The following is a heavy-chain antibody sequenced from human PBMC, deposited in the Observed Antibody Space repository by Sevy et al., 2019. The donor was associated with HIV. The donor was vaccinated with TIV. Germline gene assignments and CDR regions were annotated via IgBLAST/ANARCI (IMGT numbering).Heavy chain of an antibody. CDR2: IYYSGGT. CDR1: GGSISNYY. CDR3: ARGNSGSYGSFDP. Sequence: SETLSLTCTVSGGSISNYYWNWIRQPPGKGLEWIGYIYYSGGTNYNPSLRSRVTMSADTSKNQFSLKLSFVTAADTAMYYCARGNSGSYGSFDPWGQGTLVTVSS. D-gene: IGHD1-26*01. J-gene: IGHJ5*02. V-gene: IGHV4-59*01.